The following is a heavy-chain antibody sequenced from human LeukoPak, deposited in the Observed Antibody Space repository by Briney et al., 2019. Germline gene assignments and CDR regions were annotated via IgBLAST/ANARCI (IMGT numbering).Heavy chain of an antibody. V-gene: IGHV3-48*02. J-gene: IGHJ3*02. CDR3: ARDGDAFDI. CDR2: ISSGSTTI. Sequence: GGSLRLSCAASGFTFSSYSMNWVRQAPGKGLGWVSYISSGSTTIYYADSVKGRFTISRFTISRDNAKNSLYLQMNSLRDEDTAVYYCARDGDAFDIWGQGTMVTVSS. CDR1: GFTFSSYS.